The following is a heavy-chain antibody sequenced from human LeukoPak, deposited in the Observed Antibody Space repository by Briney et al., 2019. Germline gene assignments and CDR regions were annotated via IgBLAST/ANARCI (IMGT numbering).Heavy chain of an antibody. CDR2: ISYSGST. Sequence: PSETLSLTCTVSGGSISSSSYYWGWIRQPPGKGLEWIGSISYSGSTYYNPSLRSRVTISVDRSKNQFSLKLSSVTAADTAVYYCAISAGYSSGWPLDYWGQGTLVTVSS. D-gene: IGHD6-19*01. J-gene: IGHJ4*02. V-gene: IGHV4-39*07. CDR1: GGSISSSSYY. CDR3: AISAGYSSGWPLDY.